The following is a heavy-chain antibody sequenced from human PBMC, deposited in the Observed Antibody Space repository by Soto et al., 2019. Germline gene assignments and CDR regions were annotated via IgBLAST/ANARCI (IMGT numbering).Heavy chain of an antibody. CDR3: ARSGYDYSSHPFASADY. J-gene: IGHJ4*02. V-gene: IGHV4-59*01. CDR2: ISYSGTT. CDR1: GSISTYY. Sequence: PSETLSLTCNVSGSISTYYLWWIRQPPGKGLEWIVYISYSGTTNYSPSLENRVTISIDTSKKQLSLKLSSVTTADTAAYYCARSGYDYSSHPFASADYGGRGTLATVSS. D-gene: IGHD5-12*01.